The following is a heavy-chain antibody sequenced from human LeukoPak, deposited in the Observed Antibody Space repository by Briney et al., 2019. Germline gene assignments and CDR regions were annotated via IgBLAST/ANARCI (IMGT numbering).Heavy chain of an antibody. J-gene: IGHJ3*02. Sequence: AGGSLRLSCAASGFTFSNYEMNWLRQAPGKGLEWVSYISISGTTIYYADSVKGRFTISRDNAKNSLYLQMNSLRAEDTAVYYCTRGGSSSYKYNAFDMWGQGTMVTVSS. CDR3: TRGGSSSYKYNAFDM. D-gene: IGHD3-22*01. V-gene: IGHV3-48*03. CDR1: GFTFSNYE. CDR2: ISISGTTI.